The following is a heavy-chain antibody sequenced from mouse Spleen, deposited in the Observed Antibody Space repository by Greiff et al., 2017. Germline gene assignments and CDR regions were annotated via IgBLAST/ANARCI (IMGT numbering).Heavy chain of an antibody. D-gene: IGHD4-1*01. CDR1: GFSLSTSGMG. V-gene: IGHV8-12*01. Sequence: QVTLKECGPGILQSSQTLSLTCSFSGFSLSTSGMGVSWIRQPSGKGLEWLAHIYWDDDKRYNPSLKSRLTISKDTSRNQVFLKITSVDTADTATYYCARRMNWVFDYWGQGTTLTVSS. CDR3: ARRMNWVFDY. CDR2: IYWDDDK. J-gene: IGHJ2*01.